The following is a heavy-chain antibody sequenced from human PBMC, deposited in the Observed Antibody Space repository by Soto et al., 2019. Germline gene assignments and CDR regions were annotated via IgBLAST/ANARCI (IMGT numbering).Heavy chain of an antibody. CDR3: VRDLLGSGGHFDY. V-gene: IGHV3-23*01. CDR1: GFTFSSYA. D-gene: IGHD7-27*01. CDR2: ISGSGGST. J-gene: IGHJ4*02. Sequence: PGGSLRLSCAASGFTFSSYAISWVRQAPGKGLEWVSAISGSGGSTYYADSVKGRFTISRDNSKNTLYLQMNSLRAEDTAVYHCVRDLLGSGGHFDYWGQGTPVTVSS.